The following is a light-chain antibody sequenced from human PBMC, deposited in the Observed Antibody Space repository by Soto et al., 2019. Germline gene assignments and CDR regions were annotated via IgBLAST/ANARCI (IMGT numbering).Light chain of an antibody. CDR3: GSYTSSSTYV. CDR1: SSDVGGYNY. J-gene: IGLJ1*01. CDR2: DVS. V-gene: IGLV2-14*01. Sequence: QSVLTQPASVSGSPGQSITISCTGTSSDVGGYNYVSWYQQHPGKAPKLMIYDVSNRPSGVSNRFSGSKSGNTASLTISGLQAEDEADYYYGSYTSSSTYVFGTGTKVTVL.